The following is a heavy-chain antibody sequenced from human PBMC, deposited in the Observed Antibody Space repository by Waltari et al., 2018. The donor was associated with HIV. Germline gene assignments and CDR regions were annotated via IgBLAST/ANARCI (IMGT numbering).Heavy chain of an antibody. J-gene: IGHJ6*02. V-gene: IGHV1-3*01. D-gene: IGHD2-2*01. CDR1: GYTFTSYD. CDR3: AREGEDCSSTSCYVGGMDV. Sequence: QVPLVQSGAEVKKPGASVKDSCKDSGYTFTSYDLHWVRPPPGQRLEWMGWINAGNGNTKYSQKFQGRVTITRDTSASTAYMELSSLRSEDTAVYYCAREGEDCSSTSCYVGGMDVWGQGTTVTVSS. CDR2: INAGNGNT.